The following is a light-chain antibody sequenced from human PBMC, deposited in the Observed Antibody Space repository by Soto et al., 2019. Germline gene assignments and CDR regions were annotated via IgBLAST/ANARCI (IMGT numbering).Light chain of an antibody. V-gene: IGLV3-9*01. Sequence: SYELTQPLSVSVALGQTARITCGGNNIGSKNVHWYQQKPGQAPVLVIYRDSNRPSGIPERVSGSNSGNTATLTISRAQAGDEADYYCQVWDSSPVFGGGTKLTVL. CDR3: QVWDSSPV. J-gene: IGLJ2*01. CDR1: NIGSKN. CDR2: RDS.